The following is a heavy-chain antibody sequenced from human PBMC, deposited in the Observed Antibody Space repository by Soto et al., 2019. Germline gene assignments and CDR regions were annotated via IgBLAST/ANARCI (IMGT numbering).Heavy chain of an antibody. Sequence: QVQLVESGGGVVQPGRSLRLSCAASGFTFSSYAMHWVRQAPGKGLERVAVISYDGSNKYYADSVKGRFTISRDNSKNTLYLQMNSLRAEDTAVYYCARDRRSGWSNYYYYGMDVWGQGTTVTVSS. CDR3: ARDRRSGWSNYYYYGMDV. CDR2: ISYDGSNK. D-gene: IGHD6-19*01. J-gene: IGHJ6*02. V-gene: IGHV3-30-3*01. CDR1: GFTFSSYA.